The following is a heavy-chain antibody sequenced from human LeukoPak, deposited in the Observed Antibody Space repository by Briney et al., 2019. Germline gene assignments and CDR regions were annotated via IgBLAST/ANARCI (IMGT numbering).Heavy chain of an antibody. J-gene: IGHJ1*01. CDR1: GYSISSGYY. V-gene: IGHV4-38-2*01. D-gene: IGHD6-6*01. CDR3: PRTLYSSSSAYFQH. CDR2: IDHSGST. Sequence: SETLSLTCAVSGYSISSGYYWGWIRQPPGKGLEWSGSIDHSGSTYYNPSLKSRVTISVDTSKNQFSLKLSSVTAADTAVYYCPRTLYSSSSAYFQHWGHGTLFTVSS.